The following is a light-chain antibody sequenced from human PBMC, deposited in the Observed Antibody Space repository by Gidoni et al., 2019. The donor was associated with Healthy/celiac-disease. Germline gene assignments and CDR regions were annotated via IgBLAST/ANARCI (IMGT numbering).Light chain of an antibody. CDR1: QSVSSSY. CDR2: GAS. Sequence: IVLTQSPGTLSLSPGDRATLSCRASQSVSSSYLAWYQQKPGQAPRLLIYGASSRATGIPDRFSGSGSGTNFTLTISRLEPEDFAVYYCQQYGSSPHWTFGQGTKVEIK. V-gene: IGKV3-20*01. J-gene: IGKJ1*01. CDR3: QQYGSSPHWT.